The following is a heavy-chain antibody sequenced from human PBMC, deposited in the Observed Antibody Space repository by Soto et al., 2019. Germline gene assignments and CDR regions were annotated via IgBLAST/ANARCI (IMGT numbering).Heavy chain of an antibody. CDR3: ARGDFWSGYGV. D-gene: IGHD3-3*01. CDR2: INGGGRVT. Sequence: LXXSCVGFVFTFSNYALSWVRQAPGRGLEWVSSINGGGRVTNYNPSLKSRVTISVDTSKNQFSLKLSPVTAADTAVYYCARGDFWSGYGVWGQGTTVTVSS. CDR1: VFTFSNYA. J-gene: IGHJ6*02. V-gene: IGHV4-34*01.